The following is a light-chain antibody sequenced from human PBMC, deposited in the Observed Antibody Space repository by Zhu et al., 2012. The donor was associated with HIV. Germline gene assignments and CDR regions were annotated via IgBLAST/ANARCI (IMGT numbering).Light chain of an antibody. CDR2: RAS. Sequence: ETLMTQSPATLSVSPGERGTLSCRASGSVRTNLAWYQQKPGQPPRLLISRASTRATAIPDRFSGSGFGTEFTLTISSLQSEDFAVYYCQQYHNWPPTFGQGTTVEVK. J-gene: IGKJ1*01. V-gene: IGKV3-15*01. CDR1: GSVRTN. CDR3: QQYHNWPPT.